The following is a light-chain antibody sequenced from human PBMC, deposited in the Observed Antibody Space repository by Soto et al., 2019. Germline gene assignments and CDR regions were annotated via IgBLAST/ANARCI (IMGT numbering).Light chain of an antibody. CDR1: SSDVGGYNY. J-gene: IGLJ1*01. CDR2: EVS. Sequence: QSVLTQPPSASGSPGQSVTISCTGTSSDVGGYNYVSWYQQRPGKAPKLIIYEVSKRPSGVPDRFSGSKSGNTASLTVSGLQAEDEADYYFSSYAGSNYVLGTGTKLTVL. V-gene: IGLV2-8*01. CDR3: SSYAGSNYV.